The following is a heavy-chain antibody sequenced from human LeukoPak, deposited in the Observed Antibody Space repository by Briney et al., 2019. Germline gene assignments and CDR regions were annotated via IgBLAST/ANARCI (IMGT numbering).Heavy chain of an antibody. CDR2: VNTNTGNP. Sequence: GASVKVSCKASGYIFTSYFMNWVRQAPGQGLEWMGWVNTNTGNPTYAQGFTGRFVFSLDTSVSTAYLQISSLKAEDTAVYYCASGYTIFGVVIQFDYWGQGTLVTVSS. CDR3: ASGYTIFGVVIQFDY. D-gene: IGHD3-3*01. J-gene: IGHJ4*02. V-gene: IGHV7-4-1*02. CDR1: GYIFTSYF.